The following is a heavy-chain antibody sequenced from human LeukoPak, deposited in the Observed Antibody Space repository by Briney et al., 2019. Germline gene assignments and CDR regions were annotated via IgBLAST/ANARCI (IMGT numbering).Heavy chain of an antibody. CDR3: ATDLYSSSSSYFHP. CDR1: GYTATDYY. V-gene: IGHV1-69-2*01. CDR2: VDPEDGET. J-gene: IGHJ1*01. D-gene: IGHD6-6*01. Sequence: ASVKVSCKASGYTATDYYMHWVQQAPGKGLEWMGRVDPEDGETIYAEKFQGRVTITADTSTDTAYMELSSLRSEDTAVYYCATDLYSSSSSYFHPWGQGTLVAVSS.